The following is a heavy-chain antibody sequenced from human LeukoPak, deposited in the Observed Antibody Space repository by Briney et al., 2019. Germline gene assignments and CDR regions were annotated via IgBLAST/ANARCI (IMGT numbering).Heavy chain of an antibody. CDR1: GGTFSSYA. V-gene: IGHV1-69*05. D-gene: IGHD2-21*01. CDR2: IIPIFGTA. Sequence: SVTASCKASGGTFSSYAISWVRQAPGQGLEWMGGIIPIFGTANYAQKFQGRVTITTDESTSTAYMELSSLRSEDTAVYYCAREAYSDAFDIWGQGTMVTVSS. J-gene: IGHJ3*02. CDR3: AREAYSDAFDI.